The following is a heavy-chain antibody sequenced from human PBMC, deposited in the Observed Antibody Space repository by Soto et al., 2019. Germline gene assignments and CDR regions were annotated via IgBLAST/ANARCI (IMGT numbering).Heavy chain of an antibody. CDR2: ISSSGDTD. Sequence: GGSLRLSCGASGFTFSDYEMNWVRQAPGKGLEWVSYISSSGDTDYYADSVKGRFTISRDNAKTSLYLQMNSLRAEDTALYYCARSGAVAGNDYWGQGTLVTFSS. CDR1: GFTFSDYE. D-gene: IGHD6-19*01. V-gene: IGHV3-48*03. J-gene: IGHJ4*02. CDR3: ARSGAVAGNDY.